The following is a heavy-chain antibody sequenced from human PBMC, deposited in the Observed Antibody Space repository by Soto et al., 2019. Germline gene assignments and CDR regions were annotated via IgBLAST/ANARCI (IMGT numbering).Heavy chain of an antibody. J-gene: IGHJ2*01. CDR3: ARDRSYHYCDP. CDR2: IWYDGSNK. V-gene: IGHV3-33*01. CDR1: GFTFSSYG. Sequence: QVQLVESGGGVVQPGRSLRLSCAASGFTFSSYGIHWVRQAPGKGLEWVAVIWYDGSNKYYADSVKGRFTISRDNCNSTLTLHMHSMRAEDTAVYYFARDRSYHYCDPWCRGTLVTVSS. D-gene: IGHD3-16*02.